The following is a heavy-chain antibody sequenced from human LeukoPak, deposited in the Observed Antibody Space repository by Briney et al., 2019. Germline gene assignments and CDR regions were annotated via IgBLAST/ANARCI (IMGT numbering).Heavy chain of an antibody. V-gene: IGHV4-4*07. CDR3: ARGPLVDFWSGYYGGFDY. CDR2: IYTSGST. D-gene: IGHD3-3*01. Sequence: KPSETLSLTCTVSGASISGYYWSWIRQPAGKGLEWIGRIYTSGSTNYNPSLKGRITMTVDTSKNQFSLNLSSVTAADTAVYYCARGPLVDFWSGYYGGFDYWGQGTLVTVSS. CDR1: GASISGYY. J-gene: IGHJ4*02.